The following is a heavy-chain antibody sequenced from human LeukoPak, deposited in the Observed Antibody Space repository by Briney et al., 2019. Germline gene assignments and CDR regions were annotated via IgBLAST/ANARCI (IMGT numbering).Heavy chain of an antibody. J-gene: IGHJ4*02. V-gene: IGHV3-33*08. D-gene: IGHD2-2*01. CDR1: GFTLSDYY. CDR2: IWYDGSNK. Sequence: PGGSLRLSCAASGFTLSDYYMSWFRLAPGKGLEWVAVIWYDGSNKYYADSVKGRFTISRDNSKNTLYLQMNSLRAEDTAVYYCARDLGRTTAFDYWGQGTLVTVSS. CDR3: ARDLGRTTAFDY.